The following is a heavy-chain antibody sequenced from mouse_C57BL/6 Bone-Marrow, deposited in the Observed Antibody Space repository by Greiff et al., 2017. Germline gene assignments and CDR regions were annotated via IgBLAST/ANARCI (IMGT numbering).Heavy chain of an antibody. V-gene: IGHV1-15*01. CDR2: IDPETGGT. CDR3: TRKEGIQKDYFDY. J-gene: IGHJ2*01. Sequence: QVQLQQSGAELVRPGASVTLSCKASGYTFTDYEMHWVKQTPVHGLEWIGAIDPETGGTAYNQKFKGKAILTADKSSSTAYMELRSLTSEDSAVYYYTRKEGIQKDYFDYWGQGTTLTVSS. CDR1: GYTFTDYE.